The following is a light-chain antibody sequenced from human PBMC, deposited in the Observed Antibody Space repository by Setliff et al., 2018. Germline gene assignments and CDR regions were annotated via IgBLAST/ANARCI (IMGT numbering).Light chain of an antibody. J-gene: IGLJ1*01. CDR2: GNS. V-gene: IGLV1-40*01. CDR3: QSYDSSLSAVV. CDR1: SSNIGAGYD. Sequence: QSVLTQPPSVSGAPGQRVTISCTGSSSNIGAGYDVHWYQQFPGTVPKLLIYGNSNRPSGVPDRFSGSKSGTSASLAITGLQAEDEADYYCQSYDSSLSAVVFGTGTKVTVL.